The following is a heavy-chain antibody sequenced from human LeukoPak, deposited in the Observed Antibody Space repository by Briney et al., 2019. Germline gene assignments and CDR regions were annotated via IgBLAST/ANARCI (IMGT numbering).Heavy chain of an antibody. Sequence: SETLSLTCTVSGGSISSYYWSWIRQPPGKGLEWIGYIYYSGSTNYSPSLKSRVTISVDTSKNQFSLKLSSVTAADTAVYYCARGSGSYYHIDYWGQGTLVTVSS. D-gene: IGHD1-26*01. J-gene: IGHJ4*02. CDR2: IYYSGST. V-gene: IGHV4-59*01. CDR3: ARGSGSYYHIDY. CDR1: GGSISSYY.